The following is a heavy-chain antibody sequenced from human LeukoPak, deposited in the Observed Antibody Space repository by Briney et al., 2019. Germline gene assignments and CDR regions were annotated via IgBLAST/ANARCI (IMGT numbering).Heavy chain of an antibody. CDR2: LSGSGSSA. CDR1: GFTFSTYA. Sequence: GGSLRLSCAASGFTFSTYAMSWVRQAPGKGLEWVSGLSGSGSSAYYADSVKGRFTISRDNSKNTLYLQMNSLRAEDTAVYYCARDPPAVHFDYWGQGTLVTVSS. D-gene: IGHD2-2*01. CDR3: ARDPPAVHFDY. V-gene: IGHV3-23*01. J-gene: IGHJ4*02.